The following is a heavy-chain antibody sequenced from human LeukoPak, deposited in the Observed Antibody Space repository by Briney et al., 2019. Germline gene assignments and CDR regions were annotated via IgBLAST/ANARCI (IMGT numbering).Heavy chain of an antibody. CDR2: ISWDAGSV. V-gene: IGHV3-9*01. Sequence: GRSLRLSCAASGFTFDDYAMHWVRQAPGKGLEWVSGISWDAGSVAYADSVKGRFTISRDNAKNSLYLQMNSLRAEDTAVYYCAKRALKLSTVTMFDYWGQGTLVTVSS. D-gene: IGHD4-17*01. CDR1: GFTFDDYA. CDR3: AKRALKLSTVTMFDY. J-gene: IGHJ4*02.